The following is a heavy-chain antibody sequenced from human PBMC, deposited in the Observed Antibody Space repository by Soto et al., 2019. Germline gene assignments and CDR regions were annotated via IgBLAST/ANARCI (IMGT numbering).Heavy chain of an antibody. CDR3: SSHFGDYVGGNYYYYYYMDV. CDR2: IYYSGST. D-gene: IGHD4-17*01. Sequence: PSETLSLTCTVSGGSISSSSYYWGWIRQPPGKGLEWIGSIYYSGSTYYNPSLKSRVTISVDTSKNQFSLKLSSVTAADTAVYYCSSHFGDYVGGNYYYYYYMDVWGKGTTVTVS. V-gene: IGHV4-39*01. J-gene: IGHJ6*03. CDR1: GGSISSSSYY.